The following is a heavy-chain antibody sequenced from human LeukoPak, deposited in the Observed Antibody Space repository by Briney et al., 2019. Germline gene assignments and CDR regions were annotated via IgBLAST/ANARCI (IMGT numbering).Heavy chain of an antibody. V-gene: IGHV1-2*02. D-gene: IGHD6-19*01. CDR1: GYTFTGYY. J-gene: IGHJ4*02. Sequence: GASVKVSCKASGYTFTGYYMHWVRQAPGQGLEWMGWINPNSGGTNYAQKFQGRVTRTRDTSISTAYMELSRLRSDDTAVYYCARGGYSSGWYECFDYWGQGTLVTVSS. CDR3: ARGGYSSGWYECFDY. CDR2: INPNSGGT.